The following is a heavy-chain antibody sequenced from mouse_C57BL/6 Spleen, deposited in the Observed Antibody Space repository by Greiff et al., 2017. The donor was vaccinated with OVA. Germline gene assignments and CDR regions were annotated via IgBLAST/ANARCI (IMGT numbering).Heavy chain of an antibody. J-gene: IGHJ4*01. V-gene: IGHV1-82*01. Sequence: VKLQQSGPELVKPGASVKISCKASGYAFSSSWMNWVKQRPGKGLEWIGRIYPGDGDTNYNGKFKGKATLTADKSSSTAYMQLSSLTSEDSAVYFCARSLYDYDEGYYAMDYWGQGTSVTVSS. D-gene: IGHD2-4*01. CDR2: IYPGDGDT. CDR3: ARSLYDYDEGYYAMDY. CDR1: GYAFSSSW.